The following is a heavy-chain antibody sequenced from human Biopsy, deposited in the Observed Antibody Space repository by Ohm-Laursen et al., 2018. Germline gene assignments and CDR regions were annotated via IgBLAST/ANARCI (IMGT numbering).Heavy chain of an antibody. J-gene: IGHJ6*02. CDR3: ARVAMNGDSQLYYYGMDV. CDR1: GFTFTSYA. Sequence: SLRLSCAASGFTFTSYALSWVRQAPGKGLESVSTVTAGGDITYYADSVKGRFTISRDNSKNTLYLQMNSLRAEDTAVYYCARVAMNGDSQLYYYGMDVWGQGTTVTVSS. CDR2: VTAGGDIT. D-gene: IGHD1-1*01. V-gene: IGHV3-23*01.